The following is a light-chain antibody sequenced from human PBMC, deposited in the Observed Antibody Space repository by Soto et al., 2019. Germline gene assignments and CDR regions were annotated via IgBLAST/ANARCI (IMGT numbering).Light chain of an antibody. CDR3: SSYTRTNTRV. J-gene: IGLJ3*02. CDR2: EVS. CDR1: SRDVGGYNY. V-gene: IGLV2-14*01. Sequence: QSALTQPASVSGSPGQSITISCTGSSRDVGGYNYVSWYQQDPGKAPKLMIYEVSNRPSGVSNRFSGSKSGNTASLTISGLQAEDEGDYYCSSYTRTNTRVFGGGTKVTVL.